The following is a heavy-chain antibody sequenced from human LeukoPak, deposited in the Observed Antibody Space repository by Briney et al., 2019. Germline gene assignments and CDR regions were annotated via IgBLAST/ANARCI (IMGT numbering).Heavy chain of an antibody. Sequence: GGSLRLSCAASGFTFSSYTMHWVRQAPGKGLEWVAVISYDGSDKYYADSVKGRFTISRDNSKNTLYLQMNSLRAEDTAVYYCAKPSMIVVVITPFDYWGQGTLVTVSS. CDR1: GFTFSSYT. CDR3: AKPSMIVVVITPFDY. V-gene: IGHV3-30*04. J-gene: IGHJ4*02. CDR2: ISYDGSDK. D-gene: IGHD3-22*01.